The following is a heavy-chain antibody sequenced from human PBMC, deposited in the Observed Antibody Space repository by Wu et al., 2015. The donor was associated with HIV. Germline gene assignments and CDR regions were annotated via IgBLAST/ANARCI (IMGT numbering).Heavy chain of an antibody. D-gene: IGHD2-2*01. CDR3: ARGPVPAATSLSVPTQVPFDY. J-gene: IGHJ4*02. Sequence: QVQLVQSGAEVKKPGSSVKVSCKASGGTFSSYAISWVRQAPGQGLEWMGGIIPIFGTANYAQKFQGRVTITTDESTSTAYMELSSLRSEDTAVYYCARGPVPAATSLSVPTQVPFDYWGQGTLVTVSS. V-gene: IGHV1-69*05. CDR2: IIPIFGTA. CDR1: GGTFSSYA.